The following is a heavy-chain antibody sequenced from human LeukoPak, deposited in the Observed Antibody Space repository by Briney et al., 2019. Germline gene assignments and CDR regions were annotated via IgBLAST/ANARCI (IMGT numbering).Heavy chain of an antibody. CDR1: GGSIRSTTYY. J-gene: IGHJ6*03. CDR2: IYYSGNT. V-gene: IGHV4-39*07. Sequence: SETLSLTCTVSGGSIRSTTYYWGWIRQPPGTGLEWIGSIYYSGNTYYSPSLMSRVTISVDTSKNQFSLNLSSVTAADTAMYYCARSVEGYCSGGSCYSYYYYMDVWGKGTTVTISS. D-gene: IGHD2-15*01. CDR3: ARSVEGYCSGGSCYSYYYYMDV.